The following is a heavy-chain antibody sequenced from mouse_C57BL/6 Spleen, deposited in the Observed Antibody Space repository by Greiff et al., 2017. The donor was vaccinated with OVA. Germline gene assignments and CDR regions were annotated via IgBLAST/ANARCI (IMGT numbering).Heavy chain of an antibody. CDR3: ASGGTWAD. J-gene: IGHJ3*01. Sequence: VQLQQPGAELVMPGASVKLSCKASGYTFTSYWMHWVKQRPGQGLEWIGEIDPSDSFTNYNQKFKGKSTLTVDKSSSTAYMQLSSLTSEDSAVYYCASGGTWADWGQGTLVTVSA. CDR2: IDPSDSFT. CDR1: GYTFTSYW. V-gene: IGHV1-69*01. D-gene: IGHD3-3*01.